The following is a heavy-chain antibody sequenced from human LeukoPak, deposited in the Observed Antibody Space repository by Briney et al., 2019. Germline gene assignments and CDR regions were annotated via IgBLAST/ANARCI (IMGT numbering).Heavy chain of an antibody. V-gene: IGHV3-48*03. CDR1: GFTFSSYE. D-gene: IGHD3-9*01. CDR3: ARTLGPILTGYDFDY. J-gene: IGHJ4*02. CDR2: ISSSGSTI. Sequence: QTGGSLRLSCAASGFTFSSYEMNWVRQAPGKGLEWVSYISSSGSTIYYADSVKGRFTISRDNAKNSLYLQMNSLRAEDTAVYYCARTLGPILTGYDFDYWGQGTLVTVSS.